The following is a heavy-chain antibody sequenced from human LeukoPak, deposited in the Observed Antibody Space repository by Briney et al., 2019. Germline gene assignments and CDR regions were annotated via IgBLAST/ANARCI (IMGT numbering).Heavy chain of an antibody. Sequence: GGSLGLSCAASGFIFSDYYMSWIRQSPGKGLKWISYISPNGTDIYSIDSVRGRFIISRDNAKNSLYLQMNSLRAEDTAVYYCASGSSSVGYWGQGTLVTVSS. CDR3: ASGSSSVGY. V-gene: IGHV3-11*01. CDR2: ISPNGTDI. D-gene: IGHD6-6*01. CDR1: GFIFSDYY. J-gene: IGHJ4*02.